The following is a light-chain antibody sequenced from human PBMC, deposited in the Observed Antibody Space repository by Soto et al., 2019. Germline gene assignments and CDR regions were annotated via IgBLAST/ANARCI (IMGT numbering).Light chain of an antibody. CDR2: EVS. Sequence: QSALTQPPSASGSPGQSVTISCTGTSSDVGGYNYVSWYQQHPGKAPKLIIYEVSKRPSGVPDRFSGSKSGNTASLTVSGLQAEDEADYYCISYAGSNNFGVFGGGTKVTVL. CDR1: SSDVGGYNY. J-gene: IGLJ2*01. CDR3: ISYAGSNNFGV. V-gene: IGLV2-8*01.